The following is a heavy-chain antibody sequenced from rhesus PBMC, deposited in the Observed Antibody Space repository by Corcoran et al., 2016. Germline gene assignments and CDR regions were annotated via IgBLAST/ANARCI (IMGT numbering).Heavy chain of an antibody. CDR2: INGSGSST. D-gene: IGHD6-25*01. CDR3: ARGNSGSWNVFGY. V-gene: IGHV4-169*01. Sequence: QLQLQESGPGLVKPSETLSVTCAVSGGSISSSYWSWIRQAPGKGLEWIGYINGSGSSTNYNPSLKSRVTLSVDTSKNQLSLKLSSVTTADTAVYYCARGNSGSWNVFGYWGQGVLVTVSS. CDR1: GGSISSSY. J-gene: IGHJ4*01.